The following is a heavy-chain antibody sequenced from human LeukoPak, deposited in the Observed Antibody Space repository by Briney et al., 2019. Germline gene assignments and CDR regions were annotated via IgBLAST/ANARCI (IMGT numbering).Heavy chain of an antibody. J-gene: IGHJ3*02. Sequence: ASVKVSCKASGYTFTGYYLHWVRQAPGQGLEWMGWIDPSNGGTHYAHNFQDRVTKTRDTSINTAFMDLSSLRSDDTALYYCARAPGVFDIWGQGTMVTVSS. V-gene: IGHV1-2*07. D-gene: IGHD2-2*01. CDR2: IDPSNGGT. CDR1: GYTFTGYY. CDR3: ARAPGVFDI.